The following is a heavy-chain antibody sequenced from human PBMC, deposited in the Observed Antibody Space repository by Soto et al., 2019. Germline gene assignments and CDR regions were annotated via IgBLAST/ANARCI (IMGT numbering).Heavy chain of an antibody. CDR3: ARVIVGTTTFVDY. V-gene: IGHV3-48*02. J-gene: IGHJ4*02. CDR2: ISISSSTI. D-gene: IGHD1-26*01. Sequence: PGGSLRLSCAASGFTFSSYSMNWVRQAPGKGLEWVSYISISSSTIYYADSVKGRFTISRDNVKNSLYLQMNSLRDKDTAVYYCARVIVGTTTFVDYWGQGTLVTVS. CDR1: GFTFSSYS.